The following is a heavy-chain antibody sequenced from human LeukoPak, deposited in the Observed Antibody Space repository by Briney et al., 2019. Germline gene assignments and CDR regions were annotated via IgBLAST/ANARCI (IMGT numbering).Heavy chain of an antibody. CDR1: GFTFSSYA. CDR2: ISGSGGST. CDR3: AKDVGLRYFDWSPLSY. V-gene: IGHV3-23*01. Sequence: GGSLRLSCAASGFTFSSYAMSWVRQAPGKGLGWVSAISGSGGSTYYADSVKGRFTISRDNSKNTLYLQMNSLRAEDTAVYYCAKDVGLRYFDWSPLSYWGQGTLVTVSS. D-gene: IGHD3-9*01. J-gene: IGHJ4*02.